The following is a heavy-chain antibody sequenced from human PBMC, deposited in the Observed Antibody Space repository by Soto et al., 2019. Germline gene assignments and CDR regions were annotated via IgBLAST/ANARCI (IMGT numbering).Heavy chain of an antibody. Sequence: PSETLSLTCTVSGCSISSYYWSWIRQPPGKGLEWIGYIYYSGSTNYNPSLKSRVTISVDTSKNQFSLKLSSVTAADTAVYYCARGNRGSSWITGGPWFDPWGQGTLVTVSS. CDR2: IYYSGST. V-gene: IGHV4-59*01. D-gene: IGHD6-13*01. J-gene: IGHJ5*02. CDR3: ARGNRGSSWITGGPWFDP. CDR1: GCSISSYY.